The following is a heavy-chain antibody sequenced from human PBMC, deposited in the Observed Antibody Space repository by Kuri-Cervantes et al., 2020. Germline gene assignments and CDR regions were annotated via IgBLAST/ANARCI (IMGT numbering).Heavy chain of an antibody. J-gene: IGHJ1*01. D-gene: IGHD2-21*02. Sequence: GGSLRLSCAASGFTFSSYGMHWVRQAPGKGLEWVAVIWYDGSNKYYADSVKGRFTISRDNSKNTLYLQMNSLRAEDTAVYYCARDQAAYCGDDCYPIWGQGTLVTVSS. V-gene: IGHV3-33*08. CDR1: GFTFSSYG. CDR3: ARDQAAYCGDDCYPI. CDR2: IWYDGSNK.